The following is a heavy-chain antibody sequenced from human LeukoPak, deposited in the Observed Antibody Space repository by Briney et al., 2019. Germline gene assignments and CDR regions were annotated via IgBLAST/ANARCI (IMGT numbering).Heavy chain of an antibody. Sequence: KTGGSLRLSCKGSGYSFTNYWIGWVRQMPGKGLEWMGIVHPGDSDTRNNPSFQGQVTISADKSINTAYLQLSSLKASDTAIYYCARRAQWGSVAAFDIWGQGTMVTVSS. D-gene: IGHD6-19*01. J-gene: IGHJ3*02. V-gene: IGHV5-51*01. CDR2: VHPGDSDT. CDR3: ARRAQWGSVAAFDI. CDR1: GYSFTNYW.